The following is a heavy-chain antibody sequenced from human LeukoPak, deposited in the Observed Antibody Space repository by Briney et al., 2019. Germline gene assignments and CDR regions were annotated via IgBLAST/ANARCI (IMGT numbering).Heavy chain of an antibody. CDR2: AYSRGSP. J-gene: IGHJ3*02. CDR1: GGSITSSRYY. CDR3: ARTREEMAPFDAFDI. V-gene: IGHV4-39*07. Sequence: SETLSLTCTVSGGSITSSRYYWAWIRQPPGKGLEWIGAAYSRGSPYYNPSLQSRVSISLDTSNNHVSLKLSSVTAADTAVYYCARTREEMAPFDAFDIWGQGTMVTVSS. D-gene: IGHD5-24*01.